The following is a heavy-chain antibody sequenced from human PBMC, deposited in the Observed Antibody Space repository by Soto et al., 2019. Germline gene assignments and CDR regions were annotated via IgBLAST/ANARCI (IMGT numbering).Heavy chain of an antibody. CDR2: ISYDGSNK. Sequence: GGSLRLSCAASGFTFSSYGMHWVRQAPGKGLEWVAVISYDGSNKYYADSVKGRFTISRDNSKNTLYLQMNSLRAEDTAVYYCAKGGGAAHYWGQGTLVTVSS. D-gene: IGHD6-6*01. CDR3: AKGGGAAHY. CDR1: GFTFSSYG. J-gene: IGHJ4*02. V-gene: IGHV3-30*18.